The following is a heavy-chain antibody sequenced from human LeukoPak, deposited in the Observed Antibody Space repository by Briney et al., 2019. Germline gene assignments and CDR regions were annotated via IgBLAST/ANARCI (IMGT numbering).Heavy chain of an antibody. J-gene: IGHJ6*02. V-gene: IGHV3-30-3*01. D-gene: IGHD3-10*01. Sequence: GGSLRLSCAASGFTFSSYAIHWVRQAPGKGLEWVAVISYDGSNKYYADSVKGRFTISRDNSKNTLYLQMNSLRAEDTAVYYCARDRADVLLWFGELWGDGMDVWGQGTTVTVSS. CDR2: ISYDGSNK. CDR3: ARDRADVLLWFGELWGDGMDV. CDR1: GFTFSSYA.